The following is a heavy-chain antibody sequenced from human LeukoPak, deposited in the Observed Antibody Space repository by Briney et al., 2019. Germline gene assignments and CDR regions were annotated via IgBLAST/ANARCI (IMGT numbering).Heavy chain of an antibody. D-gene: IGHD3-22*01. CDR3: ARDIEEYYYDSSGSLRY. CDR2: IFPILGIA. Sequence: SVKVSCTASGGTFSSYAISWVRQAPGQGLEWMGRIFPILGIANYAQKFQGRVTITADKSTSTAYMELSSLRSEDTAVYYCARDIEEYYYDSSGSLRYWGQGTLVTVSS. V-gene: IGHV1-69*04. CDR1: GGTFSSYA. J-gene: IGHJ4*02.